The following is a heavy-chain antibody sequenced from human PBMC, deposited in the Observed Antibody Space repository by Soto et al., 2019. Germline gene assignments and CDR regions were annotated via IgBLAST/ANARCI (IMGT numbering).Heavy chain of an antibody. V-gene: IGHV3-9*01. Sequence: GGSLRLSCAASGFTFDDYAMHWVRQAPGKGLEWVSGISWNSGSIGYADSVKGRFTISRDNAENSLYLQMNSLRAEDTALYYCAKSLGSMVRGIPDYWGQGTLVTVSS. J-gene: IGHJ4*02. CDR1: GFTFDDYA. CDR2: ISWNSGSI. D-gene: IGHD3-10*01. CDR3: AKSLGSMVRGIPDY.